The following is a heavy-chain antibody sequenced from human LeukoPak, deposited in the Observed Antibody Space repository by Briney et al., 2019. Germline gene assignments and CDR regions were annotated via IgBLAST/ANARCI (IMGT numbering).Heavy chain of an antibody. D-gene: IGHD2-2*01. J-gene: IGHJ4*02. CDR2: MNPNSGDT. V-gene: IGHV1-2*02. CDR1: VYTFTNFY. Sequence: ASVKVSCKASVYTFTNFYIHWVRQAPGQGLEWMGWMNPNSGDTSYAREFQDRVTMTRDTSPSTAYMELSRLRSDDTAVYFCARRPINFIITNCYVGYWGQGTLVTVSS. CDR3: ARRPINFIITNCYVGY.